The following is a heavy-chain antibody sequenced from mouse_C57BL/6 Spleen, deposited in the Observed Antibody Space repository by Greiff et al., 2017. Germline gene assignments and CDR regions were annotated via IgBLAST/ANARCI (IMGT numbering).Heavy chain of an antibody. V-gene: IGHV1-64*01. CDR2: IQPNSGST. CDR3: ARGDLIATILDY. J-gene: IGHJ2*01. CDR1: GYSFTSYW. Sequence: QVHVKQPGAELVKPGASVKLSCKVSGYSFTSYWTHWVKQRPGQGLEWIGMIQPNSGSTNYNEKFKSKATLTVDKSSSTAYMQLSSLTSEDSAVYYCARGDLIATILDYWGQGTTLTVSS. D-gene: IGHD1-1*01.